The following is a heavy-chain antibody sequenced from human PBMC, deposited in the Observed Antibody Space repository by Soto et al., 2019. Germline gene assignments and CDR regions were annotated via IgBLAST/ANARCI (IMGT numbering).Heavy chain of an antibody. CDR2: MNPNSGNT. J-gene: IGHJ4*02. Sequence: QAQLVQSGAEVKKPWASVKVSCKASGYTFTGYDINWVRQATGQGLEWMGWMNPNSGNTGYAQNIQGRVTMTRDNSITTAYMELTSLRDDDSAVYYCAGEKVGTTGIDFWGQGTLVTVSS. CDR1: GYTFTGYD. D-gene: IGHD1-26*01. V-gene: IGHV1-8*01. CDR3: AGEKVGTTGIDF.